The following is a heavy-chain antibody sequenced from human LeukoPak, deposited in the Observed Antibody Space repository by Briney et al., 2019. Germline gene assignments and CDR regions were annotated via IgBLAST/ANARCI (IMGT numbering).Heavy chain of an antibody. CDR3: ARVVGYCSGGSCYSNWFDP. D-gene: IGHD2-15*01. Sequence: SETLSLTCAVYGGSFSGYYWSWIHQPPGKGLEWIGEINHSGSTNYNPSLKSRATISVDTSKNQFSLNLSSVTAADTAVYYCARVVGYCSGGSCYSNWFDPWGQGTLVTVSS. V-gene: IGHV4-34*01. J-gene: IGHJ5*02. CDR1: GGSFSGYY. CDR2: INHSGST.